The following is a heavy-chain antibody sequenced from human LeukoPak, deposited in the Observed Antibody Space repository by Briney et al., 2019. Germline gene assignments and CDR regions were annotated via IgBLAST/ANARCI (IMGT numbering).Heavy chain of an antibody. Sequence: GESLKISCKGSGYSFTSYWIGWVRQMPGKGLEWMGIIYPGDSDTRYSPSFQGQVTISADKSISTAYLQWSSLKASDTAMYYCARMDSEEYSYGYVGSFDYWGQGTLVTVSS. J-gene: IGHJ4*02. V-gene: IGHV5-51*01. CDR2: IYPGDSDT. CDR1: GYSFTSYW. D-gene: IGHD5-18*01. CDR3: ARMDSEEYSYGYVGSFDY.